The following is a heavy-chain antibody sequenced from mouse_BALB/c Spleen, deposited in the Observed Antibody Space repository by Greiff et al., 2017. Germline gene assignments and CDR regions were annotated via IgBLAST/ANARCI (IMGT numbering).Heavy chain of an antibody. Sequence: VKLQESGPELVKPGASVRISCKASGYTFTSYYIHWVKQRPGQGLEWIGWIYPGNVNTKYNEKFKGKATLTADKSSSTAYMQLSSLTSEDSAVYFCAREGNYGDAMDYWGQGTSVTVSS. D-gene: IGHD2-4*01. CDR1: GYTFTSYY. J-gene: IGHJ4*01. CDR2: IYPGNVNT. CDR3: AREGNYGDAMDY. V-gene: IGHV1S56*01.